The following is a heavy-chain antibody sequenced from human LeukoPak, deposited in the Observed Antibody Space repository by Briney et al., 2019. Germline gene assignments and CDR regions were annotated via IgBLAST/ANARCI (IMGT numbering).Heavy chain of an antibody. D-gene: IGHD4/OR15-4a*01. CDR2: ISDRGST. J-gene: IGHJ4*02. V-gene: IGHV4-31*03. Sequence: SETLSLTCTVSGGSISSGVYYWSWIRQHPGKGLEWVGYISDRGSTYYNPSLKSRVTVSVDTSKSQFSLKVSSVTAADTAVYYCARGARMTFDYWGQGTLVTVSS. CDR3: ARGARMTFDY. CDR1: GGSISSGVYY.